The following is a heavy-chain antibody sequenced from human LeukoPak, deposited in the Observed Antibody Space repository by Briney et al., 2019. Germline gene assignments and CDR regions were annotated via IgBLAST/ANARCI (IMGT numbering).Heavy chain of an antibody. CDR1: GGSISSYY. J-gene: IGHJ4*02. Sequence: SETLSLTCIVSGGSISSYYWSWIRQSPGKGLEWIGYMYYSGSTNYNPSLKSRVTISVDTSKNQFSLKLSSVTAADTAVYYCACAYYDFWSGHKELNFDYWGQGTLVTVSS. CDR3: ACAYYDFWSGHKELNFDY. D-gene: IGHD3-3*01. V-gene: IGHV4-59*01. CDR2: MYYSGST.